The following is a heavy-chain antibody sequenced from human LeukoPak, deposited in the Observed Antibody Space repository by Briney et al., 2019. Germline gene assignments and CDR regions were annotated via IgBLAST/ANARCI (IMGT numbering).Heavy chain of an antibody. CDR2: LHADGNEK. CDR1: GFSLSGYW. J-gene: IGHJ4*02. D-gene: IGHD5-12*01. V-gene: IGHV3-7*01. Sequence: GGSLRLSCAAYGFSLSGYWMSWVRQAPGKGLEWAARLHADGNEKYVHSVKGRFTVSRDNAKNSLYLQMNSLRVEDTAVYYCARGGYSFDYLGQGTLVTVSS. CDR3: ARGGYSFDY.